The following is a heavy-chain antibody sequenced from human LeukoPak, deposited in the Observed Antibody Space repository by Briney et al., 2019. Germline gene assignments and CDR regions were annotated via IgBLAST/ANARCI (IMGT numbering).Heavy chain of an antibody. J-gene: IGHJ3*02. CDR2: IKQVGSEK. CDR3: ARDLVYDSSGYYRIAAFDI. V-gene: IGHV3-7*01. CDR1: AFTVSSYW. Sequence: GGSLRLSYAASAFTVSSYWMSWVRQAPGKGLEWVANIKQVGSEKYYVDSVKGRFTISRDNAKNSLYLQRNSLRAEDTAGYYCARDLVYDSSGYYRIAAFDIWGQGTMVTVSS. D-gene: IGHD3-22*01.